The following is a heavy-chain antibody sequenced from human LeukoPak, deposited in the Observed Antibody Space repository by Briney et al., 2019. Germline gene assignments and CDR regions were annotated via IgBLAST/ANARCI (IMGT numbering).Heavy chain of an antibody. CDR3: AFWIPYYPGSGEYN. Sequence: SETLSLTCTVSGGSIRGTSYYLGWLRQPPGKGLEWIGCLYYSGTTYYNPSLKSRVTVSLDTSRNQFSLKLSSVTAADTAVYYCAFWIPYYPGSGEYNWGQGTLVTASS. CDR1: GGSIRGTSYY. CDR2: LYYSGTT. J-gene: IGHJ4*02. V-gene: IGHV4-39*07. D-gene: IGHD3-3*01.